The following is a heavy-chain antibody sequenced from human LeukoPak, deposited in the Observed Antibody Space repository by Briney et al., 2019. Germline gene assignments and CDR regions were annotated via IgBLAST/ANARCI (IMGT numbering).Heavy chain of an antibody. V-gene: IGHV3-30-3*01. CDR3: AREDAIAAAGAFDI. J-gene: IGHJ3*02. CDR2: IWYDGGNK. Sequence: GGSLRLSCAASGFTFSSYAMHWVRQAPGKGLEWVAVIWYDGGNKYYADSVKGRFTISRDNSKNTLYLQMNNLRAEDTAVYYCAREDAIAAAGAFDIWGQGTMVTVSS. D-gene: IGHD6-13*01. CDR1: GFTFSSYA.